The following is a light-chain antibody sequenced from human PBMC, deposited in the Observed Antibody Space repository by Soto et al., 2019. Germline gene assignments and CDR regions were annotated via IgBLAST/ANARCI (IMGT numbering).Light chain of an antibody. V-gene: IGLV2-23*02. Sequence: LTQPASVSGSPGQSITISCTGTSSDVGSYNLVSWYQQCPGKAPKLMIFEVNKRPSGVSSRFSGSKSGITASLTISGLQAEDEADYYCCSYAGGGTYVFATGTKVTVL. CDR2: EVN. J-gene: IGLJ1*01. CDR3: CSYAGGGTYV. CDR1: SSDVGSYNL.